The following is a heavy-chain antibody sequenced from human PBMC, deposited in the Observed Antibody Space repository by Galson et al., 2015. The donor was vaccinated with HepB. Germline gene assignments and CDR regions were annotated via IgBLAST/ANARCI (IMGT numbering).Heavy chain of an antibody. D-gene: IGHD2-8*01. CDR1: GFTFSNAW. CDR3: TTWDYCTNGVRHG. Sequence: LRLSCAASGFTFSNAWMSWVRQAPGKGLEWVGRIKSKTDGGTTDYAAPVKGRFTISRDDSKNTLYLQMNSLKTEDTAVYYCTTWDYCTNGVRHGWGQGTLVTVSS. J-gene: IGHJ4*02. V-gene: IGHV3-15*01. CDR2: IKSKTDGGTT.